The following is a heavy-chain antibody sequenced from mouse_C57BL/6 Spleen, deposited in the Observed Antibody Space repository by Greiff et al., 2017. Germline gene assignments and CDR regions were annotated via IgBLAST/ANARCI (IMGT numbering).Heavy chain of an antibody. D-gene: IGHD1-1*01. CDR3: ARRGYYGSSPWFAY. Sequence: QVQLQQPGAELVRPGTSVKLSCKASGYTFTSYWMHWVKQRPGQGLEWIGVIDPSDSYTNSNQKFKGKATLTVDTSSSTAYMQLSSLTSEDSAVYYCARRGYYGSSPWFAYWGQGTLVTVSA. J-gene: IGHJ3*01. CDR1: GYTFTSYW. V-gene: IGHV1-59*01. CDR2: IDPSDSYT.